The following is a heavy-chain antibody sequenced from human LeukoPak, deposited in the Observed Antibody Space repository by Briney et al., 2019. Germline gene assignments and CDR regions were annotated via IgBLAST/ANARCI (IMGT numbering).Heavy chain of an antibody. V-gene: IGHV4-59*08. D-gene: IGHD6-19*01. CDR3: ARNVRAVAGTIDY. J-gene: IGHJ4*02. CDR2: IYYSGST. CDR1: GGSISSYF. Sequence: SETLSLTCTVSGGSISSYFWSWIRQPPGKGLEWIGYIYYSGSTNYNPSLKSRVTMSVDTSKNQFSLKLSSVTAADTAVYYCARNVRAVAGTIDYWGQGTLVTVSS.